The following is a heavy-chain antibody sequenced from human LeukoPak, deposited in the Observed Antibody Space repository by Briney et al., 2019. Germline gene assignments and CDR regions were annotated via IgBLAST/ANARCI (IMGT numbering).Heavy chain of an antibody. J-gene: IGHJ4*02. Sequence: GGSLRLSCAASGFTFEDYGMSWVRQAPGKGLEWVSGINWNGGSTGYADSVKGRFTISRDNAKNSLYLQMNSLRAEDTALYHCARDEGDCTNGVCLYYFDYWGQGTLVTVSS. V-gene: IGHV3-20*01. CDR1: GFTFEDYG. D-gene: IGHD2-8*01. CDR3: ARDEGDCTNGVCLYYFDY. CDR2: INWNGGST.